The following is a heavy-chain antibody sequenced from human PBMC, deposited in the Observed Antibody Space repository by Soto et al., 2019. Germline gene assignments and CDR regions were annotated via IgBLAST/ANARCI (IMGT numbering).Heavy chain of an antibody. Sequence: EVQLVKSGGVVVQPGGSLRLSCAASGFTFEDYTMHWVPQAPGKGLEWVSLISWDGGSTYYAASVKGRFTISRDNSKNSLYLQMNSLRTEDTALYYCAKDIAPSGYELRHYYYGMDVWGQGTTVTVSS. D-gene: IGHD5-12*01. J-gene: IGHJ6*02. CDR2: ISWDGGST. CDR1: GFTFEDYT. CDR3: AKDIAPSGYELRHYYYGMDV. V-gene: IGHV3-43*01.